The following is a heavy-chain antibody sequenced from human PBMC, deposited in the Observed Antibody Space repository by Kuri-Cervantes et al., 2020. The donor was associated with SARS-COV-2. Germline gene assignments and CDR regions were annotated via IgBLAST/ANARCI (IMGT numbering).Heavy chain of an antibody. CDR3: ARGAANYYYMDV. CDR2: IWYDGENE. Sequence: GESLKISCVASGFTFSNYVVHWVRQAPGKGLEWVAVIWYDGENEYYAGSVKGRFTISRDNSKNTVSRHMNSLRAENTAMYYCARGAANYYYMDVWGKGTTVTVSS. D-gene: IGHD3-16*01. CDR1: GFTFSNYV. J-gene: IGHJ6*03. V-gene: IGHV3-33*08.